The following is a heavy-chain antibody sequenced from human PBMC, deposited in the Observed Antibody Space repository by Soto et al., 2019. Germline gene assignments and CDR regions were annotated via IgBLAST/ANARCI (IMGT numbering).Heavy chain of an antibody. CDR3: ARSVYFDWLLYYYYYYGMDV. J-gene: IGHJ6*02. V-gene: IGHV3-7*04. CDR2: IKQDGSEK. D-gene: IGHD3-9*01. Sequence: PGGSLRLSCAASGFTFSSYWMSWVRQAPGKGLEWVANIKQDGSEKYYVDSVKGRFTISRDNAKNSLYLQMNSLRAEDTAVYYCARSVYFDWLLYYYYYYGMDVWGQGTTVTVSS. CDR1: GFTFSSYW.